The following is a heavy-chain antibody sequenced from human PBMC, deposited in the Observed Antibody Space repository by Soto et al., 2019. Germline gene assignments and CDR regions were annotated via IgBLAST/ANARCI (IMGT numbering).Heavy chain of an antibody. Sequence: ASVKGSWTASGYTFTSYGISWVRQAPVQGLEWMGLISAYNGNTNYGQKLQGRVTMTTDTSTSTAYMELRSLRSDDTAVYYCATAMVAAAIRDDAFDIWGQGTMVTVSS. J-gene: IGHJ3*02. D-gene: IGHD2-15*01. CDR3: ATAMVAAAIRDDAFDI. CDR1: GYTFTSYG. V-gene: IGHV1-18*04. CDR2: ISAYNGNT.